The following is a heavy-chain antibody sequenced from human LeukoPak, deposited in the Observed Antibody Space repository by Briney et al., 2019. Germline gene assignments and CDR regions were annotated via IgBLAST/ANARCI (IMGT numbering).Heavy chain of an antibody. D-gene: IGHD5-18*01. V-gene: IGHV3-23*01. CDR3: ANGYSYGWFYFDY. Sequence: GGSLRLSRAASGFTFSSYAMSWVRQAPGKGLEWVSAISGSGGSTYYADSVKGRFTISRDNSKNTLYLQMNSLRAEDTAVYYCANGYSYGWFYFDYWGQGTLVTVSS. CDR2: ISGSGGST. CDR1: GFTFSSYA. J-gene: IGHJ4*02.